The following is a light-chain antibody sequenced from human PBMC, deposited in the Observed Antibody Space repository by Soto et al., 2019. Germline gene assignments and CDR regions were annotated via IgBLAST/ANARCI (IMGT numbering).Light chain of an antibody. Sequence: DIQMTQSPSTLSASAGDRVTITCRASQSISIWLAWYQQKPGKASKLLINNASSLESGVPSRFSGSGSGTEFTLTISSLQPDDFATYSSQQFHSFPVTFGQGTRLEIK. CDR2: NAS. J-gene: IGKJ5*01. CDR1: QSISIW. V-gene: IGKV1-5*01. CDR3: QQFHSFPVT.